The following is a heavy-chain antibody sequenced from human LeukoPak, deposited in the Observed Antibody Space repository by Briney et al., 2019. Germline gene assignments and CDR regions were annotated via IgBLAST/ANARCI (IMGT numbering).Heavy chain of an antibody. D-gene: IGHD2-8*01. Sequence: SETLSLTCAVYGGSFSGYYWSWIRQPQGKGLEWIGEINHSGSTNYNPSLKSRVTISVDTSKNQFSLKLSSVTAADTAVYYCARAPVVLMVYAYYYYYYGMDVWGQGTTVTVSS. J-gene: IGHJ6*02. CDR3: ARAPVVLMVYAYYYYYYGMDV. V-gene: IGHV4-34*01. CDR1: GGSFSGYY. CDR2: INHSGST.